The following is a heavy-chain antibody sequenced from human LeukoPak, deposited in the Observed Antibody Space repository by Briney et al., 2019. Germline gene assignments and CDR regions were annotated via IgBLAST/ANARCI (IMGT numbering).Heavy chain of an antibody. D-gene: IGHD5-24*01. CDR1: GYTCTSYG. CDR2: IIPIFGTA. Sequence: SVKVSCKASGYTCTSYGISWVRQAPGQGLEWMGGIIPIFGTANYAQKFQGRVTITADESTSTAYMELSSLRSEDTAVHYCARKRDGYNSVDFDYWGQGTLVTVSS. CDR3: ARKRDGYNSVDFDY. V-gene: IGHV1-69*13. J-gene: IGHJ4*02.